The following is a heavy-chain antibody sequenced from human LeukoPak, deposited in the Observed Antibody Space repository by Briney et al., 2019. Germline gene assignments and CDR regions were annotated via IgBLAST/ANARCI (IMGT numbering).Heavy chain of an antibody. CDR1: GYTFTGYY. V-gene: IGHV1-2*02. D-gene: IGHD2-2*02. J-gene: IGHJ5*02. CDR3: AREGESCSSTSCFTEAFDP. CDR2: INPNSGGT. Sequence: ASVKVSCKASGYTFTGYYMHWVRQAPGQGLEWMGWINPNSGGTNYAQKFQGRVTMTRDTSISTAYMELSRLRSDDTAVYYCAREGESCSSTSCFTEAFDPWGQGTLVTVSS.